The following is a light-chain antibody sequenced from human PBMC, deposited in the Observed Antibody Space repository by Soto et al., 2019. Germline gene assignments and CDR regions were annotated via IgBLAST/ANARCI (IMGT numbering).Light chain of an antibody. J-gene: IGLJ2*01. V-gene: IGLV1-40*01. Sequence: QSVLTQPPSVSGAPGQRVTISCTGSSSNIGAGYDVHWYQQLPGTAPKLLIYGNNNRPSGVPGRFSGSKSGTSASLAITGLQAEDEADYYCHSYDSGLSGSRVFGGGTKLTVL. CDR3: HSYDSGLSGSRV. CDR2: GNN. CDR1: SSNIGAGYD.